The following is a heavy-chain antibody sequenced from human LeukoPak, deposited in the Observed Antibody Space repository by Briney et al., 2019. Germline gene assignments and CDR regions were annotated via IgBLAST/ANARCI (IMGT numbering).Heavy chain of an antibody. V-gene: IGHV4-34*01. D-gene: IGHD3-16*01. CDR2: INHSGST. CDR3: ARRPAGVTFGGVGQYAFDI. CDR1: GGSFSGYY. J-gene: IGHJ3*02. Sequence: SETLSLTCAVYGGSFSGYYWSWIRQPPGKGLEWIGEINHSGSTNYNPSLKSRVTISVDTSKNQFSLKLSSVTAADTAVYYCARRPAGVTFGGVGQYAFDIWGQGTMVTVSS.